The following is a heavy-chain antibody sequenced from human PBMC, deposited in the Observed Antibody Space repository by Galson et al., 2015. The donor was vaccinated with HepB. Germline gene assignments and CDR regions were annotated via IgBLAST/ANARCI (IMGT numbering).Heavy chain of an antibody. D-gene: IGHD3-10*01. V-gene: IGHV7-4-1*02. CDR1: GYTFAIYA. CDR3: ARTPYYGSGSYYNAWFDP. CDR2: INTNTGNP. Sequence: CKASGYTFAIYALNWVRQAPGQGLEWMGWINTNTGNPTYAQGFTGRFVFSLDTSVSTAYLQISSLKAEDTAVYYCARTPYYGSGSYYNAWFDPWGQGTLVTVSS. J-gene: IGHJ5*02.